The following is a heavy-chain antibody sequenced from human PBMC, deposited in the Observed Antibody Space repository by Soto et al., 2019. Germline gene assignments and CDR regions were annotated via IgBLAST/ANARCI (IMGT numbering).Heavy chain of an antibody. V-gene: IGHV1-69*04. D-gene: IGHD2-15*01. CDR2: IIPILGIA. CDR1: GGTFSSYT. J-gene: IGHJ3*02. Sequence: SVKVSCKASGGTFSSYTISWVRQAPGQGLEWMGRIIPILGIANYAQKFQGRVTITADKSTSTAYMELSSLRSEDTAVYYCARDRLGRYCSGGSCYSIYSAFHIWGQGTMVT. CDR3: ARDRLGRYCSGGSCYSIYSAFHI.